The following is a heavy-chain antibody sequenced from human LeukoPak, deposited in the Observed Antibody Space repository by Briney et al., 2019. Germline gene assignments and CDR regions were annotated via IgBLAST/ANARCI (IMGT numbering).Heavy chain of an antibody. D-gene: IGHD3-16*02. CDR3: ARSYDYVWGSYRYPFDY. CDR1: GGSFSGYY. J-gene: IGHJ4*02. V-gene: IGHV4-34*01. CDR2: INHGGST. Sequence: SETLSLTCAVYGGSFSGYYWSWIRQPPGKGLEWIGEINHGGSTSYNPSLKSRVTISLDTSKKQLSLQLSSVTAADTAVYYCARSYDYVWGSYRYPFDYWGQGTLVTVSS.